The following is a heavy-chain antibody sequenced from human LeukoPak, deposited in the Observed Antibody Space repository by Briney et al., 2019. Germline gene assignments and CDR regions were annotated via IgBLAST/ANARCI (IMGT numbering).Heavy chain of an antibody. D-gene: IGHD3-22*01. CDR2: ISYDGSNK. CDR3: ARGAANYYDSSGYSELDY. CDR1: GFTFSSYA. V-gene: IGHV3-30-3*01. J-gene: IGHJ4*02. Sequence: GRSLRLSCAASGFTFSSYAMHWVRQAPGKGLEWVAVISYDGSNKYYADSVKGRFTISRDNSKNTLYLQMNSLRAGDTAVYYCARGAANYYDSSGYSELDYWGQGTLVTVSS.